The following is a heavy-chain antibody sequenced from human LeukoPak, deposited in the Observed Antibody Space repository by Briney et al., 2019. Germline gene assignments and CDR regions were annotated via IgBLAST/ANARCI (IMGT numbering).Heavy chain of an antibody. CDR3: ARGGSSWFAAYYYYMDV. D-gene: IGHD6-13*01. CDR1: GYTFTSYD. J-gene: IGHJ6*03. Sequence: GASVKVSCKASGYTFTSYDINWVRQATGQGLEWMGWMNPNSGNTGYAQKFQGRVTMTRNTSISTAYMELSSLRSEDTAVYYCARGGSSWFAAYYYYMDVWGEGTTVTISS. CDR2: MNPNSGNT. V-gene: IGHV1-8*01.